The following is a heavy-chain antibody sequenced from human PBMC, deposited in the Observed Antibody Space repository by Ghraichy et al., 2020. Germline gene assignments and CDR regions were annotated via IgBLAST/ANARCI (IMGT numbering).Heavy chain of an antibody. V-gene: IGHV3-11*03. D-gene: IGHD6-13*01. Sequence: GGSLRLSCAASGFTFSDYYMSWIRQAPGKGLEWVSYISSSSSYTNYADSVKGRFTISRDNAKNSLYLQMNSLRAEDTAVYYCASGAGYSSSWYGSSWYYFDYWGQGTLVTVSS. CDR1: GFTFSDYY. J-gene: IGHJ4*02. CDR2: ISSSSSYT. CDR3: ASGAGYSSSWYGSSWYYFDY.